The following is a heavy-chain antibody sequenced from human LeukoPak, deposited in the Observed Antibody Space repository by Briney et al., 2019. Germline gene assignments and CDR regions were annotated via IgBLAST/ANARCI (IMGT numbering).Heavy chain of an antibody. V-gene: IGHV4-59*12. D-gene: IGHD6-19*01. CDR3: ARGYSSGWYLYYGMDV. CDR1: GGSMNNYY. J-gene: IGHJ6*02. CDR2: ISDSGST. Sequence: SETLSLTCTVSGGSMNNYYWSWIRQAPGKGLEWIGYISDSGSTNYNPPLKSRVTISVDTSKNQFSLKLSSVTAADTAVYYCARGYSSGWYLYYGMDVWGQGTTVTVSS.